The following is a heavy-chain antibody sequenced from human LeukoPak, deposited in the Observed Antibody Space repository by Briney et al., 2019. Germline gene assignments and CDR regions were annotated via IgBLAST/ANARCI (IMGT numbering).Heavy chain of an antibody. CDR1: GGSISSGDYY. D-gene: IGHD3-16*01. V-gene: IGHV4-31*03. CDR3: ARVGGTFRTLFDY. J-gene: IGHJ4*02. CDR2: IYYSGST. Sequence: SQTLSLTCTVSGGSISSGDYYWSWIRQPPGKGLEWIGYIYYSGSTYYNPSLKSRVTISVDTSKNQFSLKLSSVTAADTAVYYCARVGGTFRTLFDYWGQGTLVTVSS.